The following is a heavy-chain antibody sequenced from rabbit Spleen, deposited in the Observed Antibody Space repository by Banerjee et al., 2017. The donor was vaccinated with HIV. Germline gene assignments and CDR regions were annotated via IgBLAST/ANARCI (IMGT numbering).Heavy chain of an antibody. D-gene: IGHD1-1*01. CDR2: INAATAKP. J-gene: IGHJ4*01. V-gene: IGHV1S45*01. CDR1: GFSFSNKAV. CDR3: ARDLLGVIGWNFNL. Sequence: QEQLVESGGGLVKPEGSLKLSCTASGFSFSNKAVMCWVRQAPGKGLEWIACINAATAKPVYATWAKGRFTISRTSSTTVTLRMTSLTAADRATYFCARDLLGVIGWNFNLWGPGTLVTVS.